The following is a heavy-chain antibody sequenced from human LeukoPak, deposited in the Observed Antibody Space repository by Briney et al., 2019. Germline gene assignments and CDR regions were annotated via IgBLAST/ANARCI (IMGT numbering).Heavy chain of an antibody. CDR1: GYTFTSYD. Sequence: GASVKVSCKASGYTFTSYDMHWVRQAPGQRPEWMGWINADNGNTKYSQRFQGRVTITRATSASTAYMELSSLRSEDTAVYYCARLQNSGDYGDSYFDYWGQGTLVTVSS. J-gene: IGHJ4*02. D-gene: IGHD4-17*01. CDR2: INADNGNT. CDR3: ARLQNSGDYGDSYFDY. V-gene: IGHV1-3*01.